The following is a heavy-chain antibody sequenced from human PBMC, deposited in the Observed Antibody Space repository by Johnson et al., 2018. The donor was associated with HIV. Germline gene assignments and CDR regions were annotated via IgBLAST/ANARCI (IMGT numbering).Heavy chain of an antibody. CDR1: GFTFSRYG. CDR2: IWYDGSNK. CDR3: ARGAIKYSSSWLGAFDI. D-gene: IGHD6-6*01. J-gene: IGHJ3*02. Sequence: QVQLVESGGGVVQPGRSLRLSCAASGFTFSRYGMHWVRQAPGKGLAWVAVIWYDGSNKYYADSVKGRFTISRDNSKNTLYLQMNSLRAEDTAVYYCARGAIKYSSSWLGAFDIWGQGTMVTVSS. V-gene: IGHV3-33*01.